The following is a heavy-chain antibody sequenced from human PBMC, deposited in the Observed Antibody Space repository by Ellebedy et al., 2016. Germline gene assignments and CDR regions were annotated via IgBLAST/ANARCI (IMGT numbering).Heavy chain of an antibody. Sequence: GESLKISXATSGFTFNNFAMNWVRQAPGKGLEWVSALSGSSPNTYYADSLKGRFTISRDTSKNTLFLQMNSLRAEDTAIYYCAKNQGSAFWGGIDTWGRGTLVTVSS. CDR2: LSGSSPNT. D-gene: IGHD3-3*01. J-gene: IGHJ5*02. CDR1: GFTFNNFA. CDR3: AKNQGSAFWGGIDT. V-gene: IGHV3-23*01.